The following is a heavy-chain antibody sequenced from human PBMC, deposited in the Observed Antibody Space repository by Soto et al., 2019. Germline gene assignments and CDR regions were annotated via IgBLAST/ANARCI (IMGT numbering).Heavy chain of an antibody. J-gene: IGHJ5*02. CDR3: ARQSFRDMPSITDWFDP. V-gene: IGHV4-39*01. D-gene: IGHD3-16*01. CDR1: GGSISTSNYY. CDR2: IYYSGTT. Sequence: SETLSLTCTVSGGSISTSNYYWGWIRQSPGKGLEWIGSIYYSGTTYYNPSLKSRVTISVDTSKNQFSLKLSSVTAADTAVYYCARQSFRDMPSITDWFDPWGQGTLVTVSS.